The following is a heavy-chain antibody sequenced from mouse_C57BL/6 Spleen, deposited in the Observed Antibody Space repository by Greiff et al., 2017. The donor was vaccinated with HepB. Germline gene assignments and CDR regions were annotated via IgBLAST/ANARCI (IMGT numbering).Heavy chain of an antibody. CDR3: ARQGYYGSPYYFDY. V-gene: IGHV1-61*01. CDR2: IYPSDSET. CDR1: GYTFTSYW. J-gene: IGHJ2*01. Sequence: VQLQQPGAELVRPGSSVKLSCKASGYTFTSYWMDWVKQRPGQGLEWIGNIYPSDSETHYNQKFKDKATLTVDKSSSTAYMQLSSLTSEDSAVYYCARQGYYGSPYYFDYWGQGTTLTVSS. D-gene: IGHD1-1*01.